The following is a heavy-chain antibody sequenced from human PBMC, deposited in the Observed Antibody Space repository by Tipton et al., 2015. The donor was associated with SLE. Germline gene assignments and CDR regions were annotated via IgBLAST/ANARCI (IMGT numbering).Heavy chain of an antibody. CDR2: IYHSGST. J-gene: IGHJ5*02. CDR1: GYSISSGYY. V-gene: IGHV4-38-2*02. Sequence: TLSLTCTVSGYSISSGYYWGWIRQPPGKWLEWIGSIYHSGSTYYNPSLKSRVTISVDTSKNQFSLKLSSVTAADTAVYYCAGCALVVPAAFDPWGQGTLVTVSS. D-gene: IGHD2-2*01. CDR3: AGCALVVPAAFDP.